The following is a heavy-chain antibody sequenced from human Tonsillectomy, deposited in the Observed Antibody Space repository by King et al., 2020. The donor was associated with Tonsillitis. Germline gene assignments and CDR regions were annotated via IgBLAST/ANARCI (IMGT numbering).Heavy chain of an antibody. CDR2: IIPIFGTT. D-gene: IGHD3-22*01. V-gene: IGHV1-69*05. CDR1: GGTFSTYA. Sequence: QLVQSGAEVKKPGSSVKVSCKASGGTFSTYAINWVRQAPGQGLEWMGGIIPIFGTTKYAQKFQGKATITTDETTGTGYLGLSSLRSEDTAVYYCARDRLTVYSQDYSGYYYGGLDVGGQGTLVIVS. J-gene: IGHJ3*01. CDR3: ARDRLTVYSQDYSGYYYGGLDV.